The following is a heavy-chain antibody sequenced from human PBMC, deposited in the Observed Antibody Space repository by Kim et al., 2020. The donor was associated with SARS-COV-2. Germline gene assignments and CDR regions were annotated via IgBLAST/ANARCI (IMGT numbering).Heavy chain of an antibody. CDR1: GYTFSRYA. CDR3: ARGWSATGIDP. CDR2: IDAGGGNT. V-gene: IGHV1-3*01. D-gene: IGHD2-15*01. Sequence: ASVKVSCKASGYTFSRYAIHWMRQAPGQRLEWMGWIDAGGGNTKYSQRFQGRVTITRDTSASTVYMELSSLTSDDTAIYYCARGWSATGIDPRGQGTLVTVSS. J-gene: IGHJ5*02.